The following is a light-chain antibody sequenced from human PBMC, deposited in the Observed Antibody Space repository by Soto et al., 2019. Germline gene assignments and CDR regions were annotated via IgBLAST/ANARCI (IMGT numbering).Light chain of an antibody. V-gene: IGLV2-14*03. CDR3: CSLTTSHTYV. Sequence: QSALTQPASVSGSPGQSITISCTGTSSDIGHYDYVSWYQQHPDKAPKLVIYHVTYRPSGVSNRYSGSKSGNSASLTISGLQADDEADYYCCSLTTSHTYVFGSGTKVTVL. J-gene: IGLJ1*01. CDR1: SSDIGHYDY. CDR2: HVT.